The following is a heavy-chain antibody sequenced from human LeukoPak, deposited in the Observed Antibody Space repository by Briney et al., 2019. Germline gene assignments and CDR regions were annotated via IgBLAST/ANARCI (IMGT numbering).Heavy chain of an antibody. D-gene: IGHD3-10*01. CDR3: AKDQEFMSGSYYPFDY. CDR2: ISSSSSYI. V-gene: IGHV3-21*01. CDR1: GFTFSSYS. J-gene: IGHJ4*02. Sequence: GGSLRLSCAASGFTFSSYSMNWVRQAPGKGLEWVSSISSSSSYIYYADSVKGRFTISRDNAKNSLYLQMNSLRAEDTAVYYCAKDQEFMSGSYYPFDYWGQGTLVTVSS.